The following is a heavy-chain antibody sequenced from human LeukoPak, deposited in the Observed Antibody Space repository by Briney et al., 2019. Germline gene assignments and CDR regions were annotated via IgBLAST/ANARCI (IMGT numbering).Heavy chain of an antibody. Sequence: GGSLRLSCAASGFTFSSYNMNWGRQAPGRGLEWVSSISRAWRYIYYADSVKGRFTISRDNAQNSLYLQMNSLRVEDTAVYYCARVLETDCRGGSCYSGLDYWGQGTLVTVSS. CDR1: GFTFSSYN. V-gene: IGHV3-21*01. CDR2: ISRAWRYI. CDR3: ARVLETDCRGGSCYSGLDY. J-gene: IGHJ4*02. D-gene: IGHD2-15*01.